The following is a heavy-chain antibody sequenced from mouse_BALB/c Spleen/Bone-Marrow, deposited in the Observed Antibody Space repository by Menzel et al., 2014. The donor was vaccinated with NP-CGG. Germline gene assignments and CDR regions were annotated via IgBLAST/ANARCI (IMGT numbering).Heavy chain of an antibody. J-gene: IGHJ1*01. Sequence: VQLQQSGAELVKPGASVKLSCKASGYTFTRYWMHWVKQGPGQGLEWIGEINPSNGRTNYNEKFKSKATLTVDKSSNTAYMQLSSLTSEDSAVYYCARWLLQYFDVWGAGTTVTVSS. CDR1: GYTFTRYW. V-gene: IGHV1S81*02. CDR2: INPSNGRT. CDR3: ARWLLQYFDV. D-gene: IGHD2-3*01.